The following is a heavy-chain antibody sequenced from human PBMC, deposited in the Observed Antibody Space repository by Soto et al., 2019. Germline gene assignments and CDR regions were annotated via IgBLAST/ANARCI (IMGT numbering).Heavy chain of an antibody. CDR3: ATQEVGGSYVYTFDP. J-gene: IGHJ5*02. CDR1: GGSITSSSYY. D-gene: IGHD1-26*01. V-gene: IGHV4-39*01. CDR2: IYYSGST. Sequence: QLHLRESGPGLVKPSETLSLTCTVSGGSITSSSYYWGWIRQPPGKVLGWIGSIYYSGSTYYNPSLKSRVTISVDTSKNQFSLKLSSVTAADTAVYYCATQEVGGSYVYTFDPWGQGTLVTVSS.